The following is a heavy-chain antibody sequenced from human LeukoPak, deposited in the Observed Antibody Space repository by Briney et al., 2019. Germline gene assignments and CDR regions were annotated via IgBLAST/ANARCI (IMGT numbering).Heavy chain of an antibody. Sequence: ASVKVSCKASGYTFTGYFMHWIRQAPGQGLEWMGWINPNSGGTIYAQNFQDRVTMTADTSITTAYMELNRLRSDDTALYYCARSEDFVWGTHHFDYWGQGTLVTVSS. D-gene: IGHD3-16*01. CDR2: INPNSGGT. V-gene: IGHV1-2*02. CDR3: ARSEDFVWGTHHFDY. J-gene: IGHJ4*02. CDR1: GYTFTGYF.